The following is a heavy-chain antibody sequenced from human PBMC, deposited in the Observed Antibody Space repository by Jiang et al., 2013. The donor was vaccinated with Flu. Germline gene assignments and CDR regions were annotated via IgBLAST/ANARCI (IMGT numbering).Heavy chain of an antibody. CDR3: ASPYSTGWYYSDN. CDR1: GASITSHY. J-gene: IGHJ4*02. V-gene: IGHV4-59*11. Sequence: GLVKPSETLSLTRTVSGASITSHYWSWIRQPPGKGLEWIGNVFYSATTKYSPSLKSRVTISVDTSKNQFSLKLNSVTAADTAVYYCASPYSTGWYYSDNWGQGILVTVSS. D-gene: IGHD6-19*01. CDR2: VFYSATT.